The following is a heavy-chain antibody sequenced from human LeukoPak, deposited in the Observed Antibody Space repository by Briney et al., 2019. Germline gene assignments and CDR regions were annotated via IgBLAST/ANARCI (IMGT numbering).Heavy chain of an antibody. Sequence: PGGSLRLSCAASGFTFSDYYMSWIRQAPGKGLEWVSYISSSGSTIYYADSVKGRFTISRDNAKNSLYLQMNSLRAEDTAVYYCAKGRDGYNWGWSATEYFQHWGQGTLVTVSS. D-gene: IGHD5-24*01. CDR2: ISSSGSTI. J-gene: IGHJ1*01. CDR1: GFTFSDYY. CDR3: AKGRDGYNWGWSATEYFQH. V-gene: IGHV3-11*01.